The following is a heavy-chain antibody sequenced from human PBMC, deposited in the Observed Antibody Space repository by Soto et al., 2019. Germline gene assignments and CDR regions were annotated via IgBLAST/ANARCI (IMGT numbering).Heavy chain of an antibody. V-gene: IGHV4-39*07. Sequence: PSETLSLTCSVSDGSISSSSYHWGWIRQPPGEGLEWIGSIYYSGSTYYNPSLKSRVTISVDTSKNQFSLKLSSVTAADTAVYYCARGSYYYDSSGPVWGQGTLVT. CDR2: IYYSGST. CDR3: ARGSYYYDSSGPV. D-gene: IGHD3-22*01. J-gene: IGHJ4*02. CDR1: DGSISSSSYH.